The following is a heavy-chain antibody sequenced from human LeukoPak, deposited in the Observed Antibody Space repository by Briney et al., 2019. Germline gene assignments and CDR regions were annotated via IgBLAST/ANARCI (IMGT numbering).Heavy chain of an antibody. Sequence: GASVKVSCKASGYTFTSYGISWVRQAPGRGLEWMGWISAYNGNTNYAQKLQGRVTMTTDTSTSTAYMELRSLRSDDTAVYYCARASHYYDSSGYYLIWGQGTMVTVSS. J-gene: IGHJ3*02. CDR3: ARASHYYDSSGYYLI. CDR1: GYTFTSYG. V-gene: IGHV1-18*01. CDR2: ISAYNGNT. D-gene: IGHD3-22*01.